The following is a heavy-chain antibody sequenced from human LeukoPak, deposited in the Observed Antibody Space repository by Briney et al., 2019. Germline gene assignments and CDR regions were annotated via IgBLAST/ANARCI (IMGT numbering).Heavy chain of an antibody. CDR2: IWYDGSNK. D-gene: IGHD4-17*01. J-gene: IGHJ4*02. CDR3: AREGTVTTPGFDY. Sequence: GGSLRLSCAASGFTFSSYGMHGVRQAPGKGLEWVAVIWYDGSNKYYADSVKGRFTISRDNSKNTLCLQMNSLRAEDMAVYYCAREGTVTTPGFDYWGQGTLVTVSS. CDR1: GFTFSSYG. V-gene: IGHV3-33*01.